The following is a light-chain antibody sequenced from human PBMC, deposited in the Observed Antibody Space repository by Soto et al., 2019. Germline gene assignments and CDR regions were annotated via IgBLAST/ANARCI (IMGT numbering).Light chain of an antibody. V-gene: IGKV1-39*01. CDR3: QHSYSPPPWT. CDR2: AAS. Sequence: DIQMTQSPSSLSASVGDRVTISCRASQNISNYLNRYQQKLGKAPRLLIYAASSLHSGVPSRFSGRETRTDFNLTNRSLQPEGFATYYCQHSYSPPPWTFGQGTKV. CDR1: QNISNY. J-gene: IGKJ1*01.